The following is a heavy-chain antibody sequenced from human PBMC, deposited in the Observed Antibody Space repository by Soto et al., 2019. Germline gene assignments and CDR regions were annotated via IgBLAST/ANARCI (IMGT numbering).Heavy chain of an antibody. D-gene: IGHD2-21*01. V-gene: IGHV3-33*01. CDR1: GFTFSSYG. Sequence: QVQLVESGGGVVQPGRSLRLSCAASGFTFSSYGMHWVRQAPGKGLEWVAVIWYDGSNKYYADSVKGRFTISRDNSKNTLYLQMNSLRAEDTAVYYCAREVIPVFFDYWGQGTLVTVSS. CDR2: IWYDGSNK. CDR3: AREVIPVFFDY. J-gene: IGHJ4*02.